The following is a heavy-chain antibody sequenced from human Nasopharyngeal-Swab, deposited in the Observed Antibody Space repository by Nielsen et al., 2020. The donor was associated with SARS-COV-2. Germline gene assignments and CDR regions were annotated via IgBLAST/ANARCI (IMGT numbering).Heavy chain of an antibody. V-gene: IGHV3-23*01. D-gene: IGHD5-24*01. CDR2: ISGSGGST. J-gene: IGHJ4*02. CDR3: ARGSRDGYNQLLGPFDT. Sequence: GGSLRLSCAASGFTFSNYAMSWVRQAPGKGPEWVSGISGSGGSTNYADSVQGRFTISRDNSMNTLYLQMNSLRVEDTALYYCARGSRDGYNQLLGPFDTWGQGTLVTVSS. CDR1: GFTFSNYA.